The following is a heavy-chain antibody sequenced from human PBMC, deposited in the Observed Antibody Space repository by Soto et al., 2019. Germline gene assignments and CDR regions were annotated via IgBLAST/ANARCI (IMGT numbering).Heavy chain of an antibody. CDR3: VPLCRYCSTTTPS. CDR2: ISGNGGDYT. Sequence: EVQRLESGGGLVQPGGSLRLSCAASGFTFSTYAMSWVRQAPRKGLEWVSAISGNGGDYTYYADSVKGRFTISRDNSKNTLYLQRNSLRAEDTAVYYCVPLCRYCSTTTPSWGHGTLVTVSS. J-gene: IGHJ4*01. D-gene: IGHD2-2*01. CDR1: GFTFSTYA. V-gene: IGHV3-23*01.